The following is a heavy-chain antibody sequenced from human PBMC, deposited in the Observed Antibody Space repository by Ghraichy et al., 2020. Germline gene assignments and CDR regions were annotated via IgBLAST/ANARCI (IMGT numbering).Heavy chain of an antibody. D-gene: IGHD6-19*01. CDR3: ARGERGSGWLPNYAFDI. V-gene: IGHV3-7*01. J-gene: IGHJ3*02. Sequence: GSLRLSCAASGFTFSYYWMSWVRQTPGKGLEWVANINQDGSEKYYVDSVKGRFTISRDNAKNSLYLQMDSLRADDTAVYSCARGERGSGWLPNYAFDIWGQGTMITVSS. CDR1: GFTFSYYW. CDR2: INQDGSEK.